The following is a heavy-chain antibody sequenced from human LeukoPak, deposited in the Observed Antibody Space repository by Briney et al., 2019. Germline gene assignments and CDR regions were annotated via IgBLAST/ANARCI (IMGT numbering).Heavy chain of an antibody. Sequence: SETLSLTCTVSGGSISSNNYYWGWIRQPPGKGLEWIGSLYHTGSAYYNPSLKSRVTISMDVSKNHFSLKLSSVTAADTAVYYCASSRSPGDYGFDYWGQGTLVTVSS. CDR1: GGSISSNNYY. CDR3: ASSRSPGDYGFDY. V-gene: IGHV4-39*02. D-gene: IGHD4-17*01. J-gene: IGHJ4*02. CDR2: LYHTGSA.